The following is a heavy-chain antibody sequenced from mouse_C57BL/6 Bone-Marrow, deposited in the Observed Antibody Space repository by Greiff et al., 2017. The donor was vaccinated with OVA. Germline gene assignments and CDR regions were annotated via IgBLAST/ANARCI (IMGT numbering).Heavy chain of an antibody. CDR1: GYAFTNYL. V-gene: IGHV1-54*01. D-gene: IGHD2-3*01. J-gene: IGHJ3*01. CDR2: INPGSGGT. Sequence: VQLQQSGAELVRPGTSVKVSCKASGYAFTNYLIEWVKQRPGQGLEWIGVINPGSGGTNYNEKFKGKATLTADKSSSTAYMQLSSLTSEDSAVYFCARSGWLLRLFAYWGQGTLVTVSA. CDR3: ARSGWLLRLFAY.